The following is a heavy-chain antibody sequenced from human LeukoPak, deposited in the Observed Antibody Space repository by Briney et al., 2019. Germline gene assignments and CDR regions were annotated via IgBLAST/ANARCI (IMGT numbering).Heavy chain of an antibody. CDR2: IYNSGST. CDR3: AREISIAVAGLRVEWFDP. D-gene: IGHD6-19*01. Sequence: KPSETLSLTCTVSGGSISSYYWSWIRQPPGKGLEWIGYIYNSGSTNYNPSLKSRVTISVDTSKNQFSLKLSSVTAADTAVYYCAREISIAVAGLRVEWFDPWGQGTLVTVSS. J-gene: IGHJ5*02. V-gene: IGHV4-59*01. CDR1: GGSISSYY.